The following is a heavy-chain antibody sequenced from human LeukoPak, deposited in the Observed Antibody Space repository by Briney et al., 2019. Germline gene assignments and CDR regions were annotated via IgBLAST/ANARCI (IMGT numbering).Heavy chain of an antibody. J-gene: IGHJ4*02. D-gene: IGHD1-26*01. CDR1: GGSFSGYY. CDR3: ARRPLVGATYFDY. CDR2: LYYSGST. V-gene: IGHV4-59*01. Sequence: SETLSLTCAVYGGSFSGYYWSWIRQPPGKGLESIGYLYYSGSTNYNPSLKSRVTISVDTSKNQFSLKLNSVTAADTAIYYCARRPLVGATYFDYWGQGTLVTVSS.